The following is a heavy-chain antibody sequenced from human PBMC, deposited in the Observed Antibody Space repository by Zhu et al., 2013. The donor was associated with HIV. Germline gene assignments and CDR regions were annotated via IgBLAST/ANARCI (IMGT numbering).Heavy chain of an antibody. D-gene: IGHD3-9*01. CDR3: ARRKYVDHGRGFLTS. J-gene: IGHJ4*02. CDR2: IIPIFGTA. V-gene: IGHV1-69*01. Sequence: QVQLVQSGAEVKKPGSSVKVSCKVSGGTFSSYAITWVRQAPGQGLEWMGGIIPIFGTANYAQKFQGRVTITADESTSTAYMDLRSLRSEDTAVYYCARRKYVDHGRGFLTSWGQGTLVAVSS. CDR1: GGTFSSYA.